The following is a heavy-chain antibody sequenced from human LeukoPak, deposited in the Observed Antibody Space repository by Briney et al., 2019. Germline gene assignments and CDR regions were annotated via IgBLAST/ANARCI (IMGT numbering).Heavy chain of an antibody. Sequence: GGSLRLSCAASGFTFSSYSMNWVRQAPGKGLEWVSGISWNSGSIGYADSVKGRFTISRDNAKNSLYLQMNSLRAEDTALYYCAKDSEYQLLLGWFDPWGQGTLVTVSS. J-gene: IGHJ5*02. CDR1: GFTFSSYS. V-gene: IGHV3-9*01. CDR3: AKDSEYQLLLGWFDP. CDR2: ISWNSGSI. D-gene: IGHD2-2*01.